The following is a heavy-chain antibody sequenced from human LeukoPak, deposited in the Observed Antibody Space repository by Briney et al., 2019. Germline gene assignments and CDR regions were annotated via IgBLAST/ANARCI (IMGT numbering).Heavy chain of an antibody. CDR3: SSSRVGATIFDY. J-gene: IGHJ4*02. Sequence: PGGSLRLSCAATGFASTDHYMDWVRQAPGKGLEWVGRTRNKANSYTTEYAASVKGRFTISRDDSENSLYLQMNSLKTEDTAVYYCSSSRVGATIFDYWGQGTLVTVSS. D-gene: IGHD1-26*01. V-gene: IGHV3-72*01. CDR1: GFASTDHY. CDR2: TRNKANSYTT.